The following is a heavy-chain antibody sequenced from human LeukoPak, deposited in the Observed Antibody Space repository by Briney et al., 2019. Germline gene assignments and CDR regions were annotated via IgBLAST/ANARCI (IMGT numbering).Heavy chain of an antibody. CDR1: GFTVSSNY. D-gene: IGHD3-10*01. V-gene: IGHV3-53*01. CDR3: ARDRTTMIRGVTLPLNYFDS. CDR2: IYKNAIT. J-gene: IGHJ4*02. Sequence: GGSLRLSCAASGFTVSSNYMTWVRQAPGKGLEWVSVIYKNAITYYADTVKGRFTISRDNSKNTLYLQMNSLRADDTAVYYCARDRTTMIRGVTLPLNYFDSWGQGTLVTVSS.